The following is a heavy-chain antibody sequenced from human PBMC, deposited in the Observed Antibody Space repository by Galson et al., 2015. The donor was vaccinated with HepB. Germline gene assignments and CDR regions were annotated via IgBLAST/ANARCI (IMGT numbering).Heavy chain of an antibody. Sequence: SLRLSCAASGFTFSSYGMHWVRQAPGKGLEWVAVISYDGSNKYYADSVKGRFTISRDNSKNTLYLQMNSLRAEDTAVYYCAKSMVDSSGYYPYYFDYWGQGTLVTVSS. CDR1: GFTFSSYG. CDR3: AKSMVDSSGYYPYYFDY. CDR2: ISYDGSNK. J-gene: IGHJ4*02. D-gene: IGHD3-22*01. V-gene: IGHV3-30*18.